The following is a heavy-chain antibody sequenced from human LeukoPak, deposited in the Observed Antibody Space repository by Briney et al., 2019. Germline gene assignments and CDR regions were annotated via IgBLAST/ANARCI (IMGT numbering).Heavy chain of an antibody. D-gene: IGHD2-15*01. J-gene: IGHJ5*02. Sequence: PSETLSLTCTVSGGSVSSGSYYWSWIWQPPGKGLEWIGYIYYSGSTNYNPSLKSRVTISVDTSKNQFSLKLSSVTAADTAVYYCARGVVAATGWFDPWGQGTLVTVSS. CDR3: ARGVVAATGWFDP. CDR2: IYYSGST. V-gene: IGHV4-61*01. CDR1: GGSVSSGSYY.